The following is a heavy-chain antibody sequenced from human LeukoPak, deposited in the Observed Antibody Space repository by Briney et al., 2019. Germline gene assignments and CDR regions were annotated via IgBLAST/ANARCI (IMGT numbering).Heavy chain of an antibody. Sequence: ASVKVSCKASGYTFTNYGISWVRQAPGQGLEWMGWISAYNGNTNYAQKLQGRVTMATDTSTSTAYMELRSLRSDDTAVYYCARGGAVEMATIKGWFDPWGQGTLVTVSS. CDR3: ARGGAVEMATIKGWFDP. CDR1: GYTFTNYG. CDR2: ISAYNGNT. J-gene: IGHJ5*02. V-gene: IGHV1-18*01. D-gene: IGHD5-24*01.